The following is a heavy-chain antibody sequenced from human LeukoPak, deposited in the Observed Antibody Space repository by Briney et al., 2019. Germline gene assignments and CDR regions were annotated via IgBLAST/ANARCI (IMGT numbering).Heavy chain of an antibody. J-gene: IGHJ6*03. Sequence: GASVNVSCKASGYTFTSYDINWLRQATGQGLEWMGWMNPNSCNKGYAQKFTGRVTMTRNTSISTAYMELSSLRSEDTAVYYCARVVLDLIYYYYYMDVWGKGTTVTISS. CDR2: MNPNSCNK. CDR3: ARVVLDLIYYYYYMDV. CDR1: GYTFTSYD. D-gene: IGHD2-2*03. V-gene: IGHV1-8*01.